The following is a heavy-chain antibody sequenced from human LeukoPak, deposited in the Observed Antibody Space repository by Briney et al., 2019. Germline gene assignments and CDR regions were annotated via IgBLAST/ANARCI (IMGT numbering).Heavy chain of an antibody. V-gene: IGHV3-23*01. CDR3: ARELFDFDY. J-gene: IGHJ4*02. Sequence: GGSLRRSCAPSGFTFDNFAMTWVRQAPGKGLEWVPEITGSGGSTYYADSVKGRFTISRDNSKNTLYLQMNSLRAEDTAIYYCARELFDFDYWGQGTLVTVSS. CDR2: ITGSGGST. CDR1: GFTFDNFA. D-gene: IGHD3-10*01.